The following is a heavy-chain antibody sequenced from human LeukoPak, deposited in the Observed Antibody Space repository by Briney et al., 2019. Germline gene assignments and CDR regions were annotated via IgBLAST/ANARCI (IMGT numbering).Heavy chain of an antibody. CDR1: GFTFSSYA. CDR2: ISGSGGST. J-gene: IGHJ3*02. CDR3: GKVSRYGSGRGGAFDI. Sequence: PGGSLRLSCAASGFTFSSYAMSWVRQAPGKGLEWVSAISGSGGSTYYADSVKGRFTISRDNSKNTLYLQMSSLRVEDTAVYYCGKVSRYGSGRGGAFDIWGQGTIVTVSS. D-gene: IGHD3-10*01. V-gene: IGHV3-23*01.